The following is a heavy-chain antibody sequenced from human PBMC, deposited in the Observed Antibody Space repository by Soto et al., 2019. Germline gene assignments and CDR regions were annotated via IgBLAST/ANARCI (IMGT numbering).Heavy chain of an antibody. J-gene: IGHJ4*02. Sequence: PSETLSLTCAVSSASVSSTYWWSWVRQPPGKGPEWIGEINHRGSANYNPSLKSRVTISVDISKSQFSLRLTSVTAADTAVYYCARYNAASGTYYFDFWGQGALVTVSS. CDR1: SASVSSTYW. V-gene: IGHV4-4*02. CDR2: INHRGSA. D-gene: IGHD6-13*01. CDR3: ARYNAASGTYYFDF.